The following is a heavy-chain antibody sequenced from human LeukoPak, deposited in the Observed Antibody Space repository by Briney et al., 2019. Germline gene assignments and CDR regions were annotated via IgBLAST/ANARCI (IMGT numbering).Heavy chain of an antibody. Sequence: SETLSLTCTVSGGSVNSTSYYWGWIRQAPGKGLDWIGSVYYSGSTYYSLSLKSRVTISVDRSRNQFSLKLSSVTAADTAVYYCANSIDFDYGDYYFDYWGQGALVTISS. CDR2: VYYSGST. V-gene: IGHV4-39*07. D-gene: IGHD4-17*01. CDR1: GGSVNSTSYY. J-gene: IGHJ4*02. CDR3: ANSIDFDYGDYYFDY.